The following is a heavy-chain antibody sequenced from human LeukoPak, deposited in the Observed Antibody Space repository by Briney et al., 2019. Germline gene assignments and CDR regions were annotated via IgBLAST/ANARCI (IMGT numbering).Heavy chain of an antibody. CDR1: GGSISSGGYY. V-gene: IGHV4-31*03. D-gene: IGHD6-19*01. CDR3: ARGVTVAGTFYFDY. Sequence: SETLSLTCTVSGGSISSGGYYWSWIRQHPGKGLEWIGYIYYSGSTYYNPSFKSRVTISVDTSKNQFSLKLSSVTAADTAVYYCARGVTVAGTFYFDYWGQGTLVTVSS. J-gene: IGHJ4*02. CDR2: IYYSGST.